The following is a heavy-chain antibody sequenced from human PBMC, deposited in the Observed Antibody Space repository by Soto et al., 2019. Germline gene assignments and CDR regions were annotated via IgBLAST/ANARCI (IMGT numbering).Heavy chain of an antibody. Sequence: QVQLVQSGGEVKKPGDSVMVSCKASGYTFTNYGISWVRQAPGRGLEWLGWISAYNGNTNYVQKIQGRVTMTTDTSTSTAYMELRSLRSDDTAVYYCASDWRRWLVLDYWGQGTPVTVSS. CDR3: ASDWRRWLVLDY. J-gene: IGHJ4*02. CDR1: GYTFTNYG. V-gene: IGHV1-18*01. D-gene: IGHD6-19*01. CDR2: ISAYNGNT.